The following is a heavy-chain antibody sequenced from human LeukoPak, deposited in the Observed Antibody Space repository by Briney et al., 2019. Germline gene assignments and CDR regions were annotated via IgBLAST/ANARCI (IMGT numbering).Heavy chain of an antibody. CDR1: GFYFSKFW. CDR2: IDPDGSEK. CDR3: AKSGSHFDFDY. J-gene: IGHJ4*02. Sequence: GGSLRVSCEASGFYFSKFWMSWVRQAPGKGLEWVANIDPDGSEKYYVDSVKGRFTVSRDNAKNSLYLQMNSPSPEDTAVYHCAKSGSHFDFDYWGQGTLVTVSS. D-gene: IGHD1-26*01. V-gene: IGHV3-7*01.